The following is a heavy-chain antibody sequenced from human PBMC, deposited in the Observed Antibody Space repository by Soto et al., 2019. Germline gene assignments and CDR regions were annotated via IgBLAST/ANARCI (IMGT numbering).Heavy chain of an antibody. J-gene: IGHJ6*02. CDR2: IYYSGST. Sequence: TSETLSLTCTVSGGSISSYYWSWIRQPPGKGLEWIGYIYYSGSTNYNPSLKSRVTISVDTSKNQFSLKLSSVTAADTAVYYCARGPAAGPYYYYYYGMDVWGQGTTVTVSS. CDR3: ARGPAAGPYYYYYYGMDV. V-gene: IGHV4-59*01. D-gene: IGHD6-13*01. CDR1: GGSISSYY.